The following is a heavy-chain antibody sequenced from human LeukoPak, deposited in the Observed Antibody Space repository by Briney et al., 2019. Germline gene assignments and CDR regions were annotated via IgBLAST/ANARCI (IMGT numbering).Heavy chain of an antibody. CDR1: GGSISSSSYY. CDR2: IYYSGST. D-gene: IGHD3-22*01. J-gene: IGHJ5*02. Sequence: SETLSLTCTVSGGSISSSSYYWGWIRQPPGKGLEWIGSIYYSGSTYYNPSLKSRVTISVDTSKNQFSLKLSSVTAADTAVYYCARDRMREYYDSSEGWFDPWGQGTLVTVSS. CDR3: ARDRMREYYDSSEGWFDP. V-gene: IGHV4-39*07.